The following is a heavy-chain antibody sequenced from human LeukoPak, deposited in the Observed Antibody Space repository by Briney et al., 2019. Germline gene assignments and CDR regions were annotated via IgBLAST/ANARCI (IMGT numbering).Heavy chain of an antibody. Sequence: ASVKVSCKASGGTFSSYAISWVRQAPGQGLEWMGIINPSGGSTSYAQKFQGRVTMTRDMSTSTVYMELSSVTAADTAVYYCAARRYIVVVTAIRPGVGYWGQGTLVTVSS. D-gene: IGHD2-21*02. CDR2: INPSGGST. V-gene: IGHV1-46*01. CDR1: GGTFSSYA. CDR3: AARRYIVVVTAIRPGVGY. J-gene: IGHJ4*02.